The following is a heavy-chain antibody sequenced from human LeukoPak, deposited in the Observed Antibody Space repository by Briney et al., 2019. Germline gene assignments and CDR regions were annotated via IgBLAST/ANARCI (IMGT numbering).Heavy chain of an antibody. D-gene: IGHD1-26*01. V-gene: IGHV3-73*01. Sequence: GGSLRLSCAASGFTFSGSGMHWVRQASGKGLEWIGRIRSRANSYATSYAASVKGRFTISRDDSKNTAYLQMNSLKTEDTAVYCCTRGELEDWGQGTLVTVSS. CDR2: IRSRANSYAT. J-gene: IGHJ4*02. CDR3: TRGELED. CDR1: GFTFSGSG.